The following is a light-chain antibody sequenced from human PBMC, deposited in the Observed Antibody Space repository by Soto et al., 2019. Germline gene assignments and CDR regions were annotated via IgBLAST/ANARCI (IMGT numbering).Light chain of an antibody. CDR3: QQYNNWPPLT. CDR2: GAS. Sequence: EIVMTQSPATLSVSPGERATLSCRASQSISSNLAWYQQKPGQAPRLLIYGASTRATGIPARFSGSGSGTDFTLTISSLQSEDVAVYYCQQYNNWPPLTFGGGTMVEIK. CDR1: QSISSN. J-gene: IGKJ4*01. V-gene: IGKV3-15*01.